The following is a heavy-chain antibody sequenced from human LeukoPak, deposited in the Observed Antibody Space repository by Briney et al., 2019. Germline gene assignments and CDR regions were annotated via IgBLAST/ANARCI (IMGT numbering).Heavy chain of an antibody. V-gene: IGHV1-69*13. J-gene: IGHJ4*02. D-gene: IGHD3-16*01. CDR3: ARGWSSQVVVWDY. CDR2: IIPIFGTA. Sequence: GASVKVSCKASGGTFSSYAISWVRQAPGQGLEWMGGIIPIFGTANYAQKFQGRVTITADESTSTAYMELSSLRSEDTAVYYCARGWSSQVVVWDYWGQGTLVTVSS. CDR1: GGTFSSYA.